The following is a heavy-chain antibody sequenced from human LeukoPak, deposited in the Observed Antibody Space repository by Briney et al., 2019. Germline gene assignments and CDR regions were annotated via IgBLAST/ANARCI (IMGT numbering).Heavy chain of an antibody. D-gene: IGHD2-2*01. CDR2: IYYSGST. CDR1: GGSISSGGYY. V-gene: IGHV4-31*03. CDR3: ARYCSSTSCYALYYYYGMDV. J-gene: IGHJ6*02. Sequence: SETLSLTCTVSGGSISSGGYYWSWIRQHPGKGLEWIGYIYYSGSTYYNPSLKSRVTISVDTSKNQFSLKLSSVTAADTAVYYCARYCSSTSCYALYYYYGMDVWGQGTTVTVSS.